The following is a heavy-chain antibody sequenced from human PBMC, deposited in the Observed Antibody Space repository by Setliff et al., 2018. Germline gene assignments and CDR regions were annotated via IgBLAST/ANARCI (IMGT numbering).Heavy chain of an antibody. D-gene: IGHD6-25*01. CDR1: EFTFSRYW. CDR2: IKQDGSEK. V-gene: IGHV3-7*01. J-gene: IGHJ4*02. Sequence: GGSLRLSCAASEFTFSRYWMSWVRQAPGKGLEWVANIKQDGSEKYYVDSVKGRFTISRVNAKNSLYLQMNSLRAEDTAVYYCARGGGDYWGQGTLVTVSS. CDR3: ARGGGDY.